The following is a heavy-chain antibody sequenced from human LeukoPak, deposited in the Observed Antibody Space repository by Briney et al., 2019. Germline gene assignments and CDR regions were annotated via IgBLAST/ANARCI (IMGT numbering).Heavy chain of an antibody. J-gene: IGHJ4*02. CDR1: GGSISSGDYY. CDR2: IYYSGST. D-gene: IGHD3-3*01. Sequence: SQTLSLTCTVSGGSISSGDYYWSWIRQPPGKGLEWIWYIYYSGSTYYNPSLKSRVTISVDTSKNQFSLKLSSVTAADTAVYYCARVADRITIFGVIDYWGQGTLVTVSS. CDR3: ARVADRITIFGVIDY. V-gene: IGHV4-30-4*08.